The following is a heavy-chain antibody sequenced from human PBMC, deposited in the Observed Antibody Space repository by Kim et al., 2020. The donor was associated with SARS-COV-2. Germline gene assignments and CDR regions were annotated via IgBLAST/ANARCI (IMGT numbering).Heavy chain of an antibody. CDR2: ISSSSSYI. J-gene: IGHJ6*02. V-gene: IGHV3-21*01. Sequence: GGSLRLSCAASGFTFSSYSMNWVRQAPGKGLEWVSSISSSSSYIYYADSVKGRFTISRDNAKNSLYLQMNSLRAEDTAVYDCARDRNDFDWLLTTSYYGMDVWGQGTTVTVSS. CDR3: ARDRNDFDWLLTTSYYGMDV. CDR1: GFTFSSYS. D-gene: IGHD3-9*01.